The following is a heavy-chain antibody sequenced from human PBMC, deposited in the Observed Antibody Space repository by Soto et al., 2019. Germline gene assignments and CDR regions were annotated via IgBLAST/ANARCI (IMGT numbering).Heavy chain of an antibody. CDR1: GFTFNKFA. V-gene: IGHV3-64*04. CDR3: ARDGILSA. CDR2: ISDTGGST. Sequence: GGSLRLSCSASGFTFNKFAMHWVRQAPGTGLEYVSAISDTGGSTFHADSVKGRFTISRDNSKDTLYLQMNSLRAEDTAMYYCARDGILSALGQGPRVTVYS. J-gene: IGHJ5*02. D-gene: IGHD1-26*01.